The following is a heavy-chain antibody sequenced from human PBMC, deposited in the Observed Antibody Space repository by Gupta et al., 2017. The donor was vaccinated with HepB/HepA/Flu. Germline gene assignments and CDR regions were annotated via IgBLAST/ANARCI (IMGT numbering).Heavy chain of an antibody. CDR2: ISSSGSTI. Sequence: QVQLVESGGDLVKPGGSLRLSCAASGFTFSDYYMSWIRQAPGQGLEWVSYISSSGSTIYYADSVKGRFTISRDNARNSLYLQMNNLSVEDTAVYFCARDRVGQYDLSGYDPVVDYWGQGTLVTVSS. J-gene: IGHJ4*02. CDR3: ARDRVGQYDLSGYDPVVDY. V-gene: IGHV3-11*01. CDR1: GFTFSDYY. D-gene: IGHD3-22*01.